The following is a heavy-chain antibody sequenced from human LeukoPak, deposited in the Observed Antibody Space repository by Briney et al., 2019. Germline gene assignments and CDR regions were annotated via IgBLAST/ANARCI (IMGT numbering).Heavy chain of an antibody. D-gene: IGHD6-13*01. J-gene: IGHJ6*02. CDR1: GYSFTSNY. CDR3: ARASIAAADPYGMDV. V-gene: IGHV1-46*01. CDR2: IYPSDGST. Sequence: EASVKVSCKASGYSFTSNYIHWVRQAPGQGLEWMGMIYPSDGSTSYAQKFQGRVTVTRDTSTSTVHMELSGLRSEDTAVYYCARASIAAADPYGMDVWGQGTTVTVSS.